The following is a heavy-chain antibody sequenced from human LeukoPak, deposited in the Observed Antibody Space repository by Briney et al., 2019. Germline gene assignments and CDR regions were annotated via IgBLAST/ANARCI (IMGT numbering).Heavy chain of an antibody. D-gene: IGHD6-19*01. V-gene: IGHV4-34*01. CDR1: GGSFSGYY. CDR2: INHSGST. CDR3: ARAPGYSSGWYGARGTSRYFDY. J-gene: IGHJ4*02. Sequence: SETLSLTCAVYGGSFSGYYWSWIRQPPGKGLEWIGEINHSGSTNYNPSLKSRVTISVDTSKNQFSLKLSSGTAADTAVYYCARAPGYSSGWYGARGTSRYFDYWGQGTLVTVSS.